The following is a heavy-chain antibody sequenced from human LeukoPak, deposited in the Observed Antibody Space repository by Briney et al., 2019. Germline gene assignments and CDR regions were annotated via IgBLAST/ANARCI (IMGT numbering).Heavy chain of an antibody. V-gene: IGHV4-59*01. CDR1: GGSFSTFY. CDR2: IYYTGST. CDR3: ARAYDFWSGYYHYYYMDV. D-gene: IGHD3-3*01. Sequence: SETLSLTCTVSGGSFSTFYWSWIRQPPGKGLEWIGYIYYTGSTNYNPSLKSRVTISVDTSKNQFSLKLSSVIAADTAVYYCARAYDFWSGYYHYYYMDVWGKGTTVTVSS. J-gene: IGHJ6*03.